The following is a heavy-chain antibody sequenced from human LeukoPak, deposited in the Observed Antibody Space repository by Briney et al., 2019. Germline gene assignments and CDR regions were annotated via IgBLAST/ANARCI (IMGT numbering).Heavy chain of an antibody. Sequence: PGGSLRLSCAASGFTFSSYAMHWVHQAPGKGLEWVAVISYDGSNKYYADSVKGRFTISRDNSKNTLYLQMNSLRAEDTAVYYCASHDYYDSSGYPLDWGQGTLVTVSS. J-gene: IGHJ4*02. CDR2: ISYDGSNK. CDR1: GFTFSSYA. CDR3: ASHDYYDSSGYPLD. V-gene: IGHV3-30-3*01. D-gene: IGHD3-22*01.